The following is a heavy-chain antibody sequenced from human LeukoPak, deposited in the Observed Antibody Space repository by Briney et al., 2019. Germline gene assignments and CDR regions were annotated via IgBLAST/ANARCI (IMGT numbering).Heavy chain of an antibody. CDR3: ASAVYSYGNDAFDI. J-gene: IGHJ3*02. CDR1: GFTFSSYG. Sequence: GGSLRLSCAASGFTFSSYGMHWVRQAPGKGLEWVAVIWYDGSNKYYADSVKGRFTISRDNSKNMLYLQMNSLRAEDTAVYYCASAVYSYGNDAFDIWGQGTMVTVSS. CDR2: IWYDGSNK. V-gene: IGHV3-33*01. D-gene: IGHD5-18*01.